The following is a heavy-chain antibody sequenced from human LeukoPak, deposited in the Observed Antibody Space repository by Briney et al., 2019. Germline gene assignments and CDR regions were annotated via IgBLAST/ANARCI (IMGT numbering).Heavy chain of an antibody. J-gene: IGHJ4*02. Sequence: WASVKVSCKASGYTVTGYYIHWVRQAPGQGLEWMGWINPNNGGTNYAQNFQGRVTMTRDTSISTAYMDLSRLTFDDTAVYYCASSRWSWGVRDYWGQGTLVTVSS. CDR1: GYTVTGYY. D-gene: IGHD5-24*01. V-gene: IGHV1-2*02. CDR2: INPNNGGT. CDR3: ASSRWSWGVRDY.